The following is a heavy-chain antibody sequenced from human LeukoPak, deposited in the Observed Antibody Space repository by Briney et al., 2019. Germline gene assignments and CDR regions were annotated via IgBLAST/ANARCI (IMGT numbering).Heavy chain of an antibody. CDR2: INSDGSST. D-gene: IGHD2-15*01. V-gene: IGHV3-74*01. CDR3: TRVYCSGGNCYDVYYYYYGMDV. CDR1: GFTFSSYW. J-gene: IGHJ6*02. Sequence: PGGSLRLSCAASGFTFSSYWIHWARQAPGKGLVWVSRINSDGSSTTYADSVKGRFTISRDNAKNTLYLQMNSLRAEDTAVYYCTRVYCSGGNCYDVYYYYYGMDVWGQGTTVTVSS.